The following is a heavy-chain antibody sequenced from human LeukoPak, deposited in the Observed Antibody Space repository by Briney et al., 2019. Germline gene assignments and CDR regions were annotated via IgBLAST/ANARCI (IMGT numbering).Heavy chain of an antibody. J-gene: IGHJ6*02. CDR2: INAGNGNT. CDR1: GYTFTSYA. D-gene: IGHD2-15*01. V-gene: IGHV1-3*01. Sequence: ASVKVSCKASGYTFTSYAMHWVRQAPGQRLEWMGWINAGNGNTKYSQKFQGRVTITRDTSASTAYMELSSLRSEDTAVYYCASPGYCSGGSCDYYYYYGMDAWSQGTTVTVSS. CDR3: ASPGYCSGGSCDYYYYYGMDA.